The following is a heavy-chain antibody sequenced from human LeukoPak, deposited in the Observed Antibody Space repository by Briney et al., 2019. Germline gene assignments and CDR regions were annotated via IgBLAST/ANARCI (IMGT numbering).Heavy chain of an antibody. D-gene: IGHD6-19*01. J-gene: IGHJ5*02. CDR1: GGSISSYY. CDR2: IYYSGST. V-gene: IGHV4-59*01. Sequence: SETLSLTCTVSGGSISSYYWRWIRQPPGKGLEWIGYIYYSGSTNYNPSLKSRVTISVDTSKNQFSLKLSSVTAADTAVYYCARARSSGWLGWFDPWGQGTLVTVSS. CDR3: ARARSSGWLGWFDP.